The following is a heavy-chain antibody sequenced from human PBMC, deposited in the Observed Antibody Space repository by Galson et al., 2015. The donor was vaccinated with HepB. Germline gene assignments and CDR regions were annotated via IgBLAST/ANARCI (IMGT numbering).Heavy chain of an antibody. CDR1: GVTFSRYW. J-gene: IGHJ4*02. V-gene: IGHV3-74*01. CDR2: INEDGSTR. D-gene: IGHD5-24*01. CDR3: AKDHGGPDDY. Sequence: SLRLSCAASGVTFSRYWMHWVRRVPGKGLVWVSRINEDGSTRSYADSVRGRFTISRDNAKNMVYLQMNSLRVEDTAVYYCAKDHGGPDDYWGQGTLVTVSS.